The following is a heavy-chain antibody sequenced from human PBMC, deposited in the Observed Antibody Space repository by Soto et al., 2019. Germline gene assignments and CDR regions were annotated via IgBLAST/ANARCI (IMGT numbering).Heavy chain of an antibody. Sequence: SETLSLTCTVSGGSISSVGYYWSWIRQHPGKGLELIGYIYYSGSTYYNPSLKSRVTISVDTSKNQFSLKLSSVTAADTAVYYCARSRPGGYYYDSSGPREHLNFYXWGQGTLFTVSX. D-gene: IGHD3-22*01. CDR2: IYYSGST. V-gene: IGHV4-31*03. CDR1: GGSISSVGYY. J-gene: IGHJ4*02. CDR3: ARSRPGGYYYDSSGPREHLNFYX.